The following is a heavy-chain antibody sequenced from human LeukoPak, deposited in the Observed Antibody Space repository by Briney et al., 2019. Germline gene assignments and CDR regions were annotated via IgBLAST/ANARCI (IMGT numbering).Heavy chain of an antibody. J-gene: IGHJ3*02. CDR1: GFSFSNYA. CDR2: INGRDGRT. V-gene: IGHV3-23*01. CDR3: ARGEAFAFDM. Sequence: PGGSLRLSCAAPGFSFSNYAMGWVRQAPGKGLEWVSSINGRDGRTYYAHSVRGRFSISSDNSKNTLFLQMNSLRAEETAVYYCARGEAFAFDMWGQGTMVTVSS.